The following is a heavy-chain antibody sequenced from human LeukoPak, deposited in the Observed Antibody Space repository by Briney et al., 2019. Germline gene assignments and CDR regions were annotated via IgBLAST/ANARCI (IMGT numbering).Heavy chain of an antibody. Sequence: GGSLRLSCAASGFTFSSYSMNWVRQAPGKELEWVSYISSSSSTIYYADSVKGRFTISRDNGKNSLYLQMNSLRTEDTALYYCAKGHTYGLGESYLDFWGQGTLVSVSS. J-gene: IGHJ4*02. CDR2: ISSSSSTI. CDR3: AKGHTYGLGESYLDF. V-gene: IGHV3-48*04. CDR1: GFTFSSYS. D-gene: IGHD5-18*01.